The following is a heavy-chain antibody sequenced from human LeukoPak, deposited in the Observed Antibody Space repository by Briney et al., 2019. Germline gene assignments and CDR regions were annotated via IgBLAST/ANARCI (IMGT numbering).Heavy chain of an antibody. CDR2: IYHSGST. CDR1: GYSISNDYY. V-gene: IGHV4-38-2*02. CDR3: ARDVAAAATRKENYYGLDV. Sequence: SETLSLTCAVSGYSISNDYYWGWIRQPLGKGLEWIGSIYHSGSTYYNPSLKSRLTISVDTSKNQFSLKVTSVTAADTAVYYCARDVAAAATRKENYYGLDVWGKGTTVTVSS. J-gene: IGHJ6*04. D-gene: IGHD6-13*01.